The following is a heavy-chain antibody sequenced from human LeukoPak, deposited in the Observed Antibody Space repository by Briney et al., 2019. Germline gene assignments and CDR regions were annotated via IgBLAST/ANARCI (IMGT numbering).Heavy chain of an antibody. CDR3: ARGRSYYDSSGYSSVLLLYYFDY. CDR1: GGSFSGYY. Sequence: SETLSLTCAVYGGSFSGYYWSWIRQPPGKGLEWIGEINHSGSTNYNPSLKSRVAISVDTSKNQFSLKLSSVTAADTAVYYCARGRSYYDSSGYSSVLLLYYFDYWGQGTLVTVSS. J-gene: IGHJ4*02. V-gene: IGHV4-34*01. CDR2: INHSGST. D-gene: IGHD3-22*01.